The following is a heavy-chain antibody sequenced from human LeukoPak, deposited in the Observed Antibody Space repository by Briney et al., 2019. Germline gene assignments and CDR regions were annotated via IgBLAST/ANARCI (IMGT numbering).Heavy chain of an antibody. CDR2: ITSTGGNT. J-gene: IGHJ4*02. CDR1: GFTFSSYT. Sequence: GGSLRLSCSASGFTFSSYTVHWVRQAPGKGLEFVSAITSTGGNTYYADSVTGRFTLSRDNSKNTLYLHMSSLRAEDTAVYYCVIVRGYFDSSGTDYWGQGTLVTVSS. CDR3: VIVRGYFDSSGTDY. D-gene: IGHD3-9*01. V-gene: IGHV3-64D*06.